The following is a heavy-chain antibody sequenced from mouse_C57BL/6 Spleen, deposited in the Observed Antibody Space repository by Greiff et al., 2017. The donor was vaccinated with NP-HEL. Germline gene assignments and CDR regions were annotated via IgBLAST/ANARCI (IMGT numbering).Heavy chain of an antibody. CDR3: ARRFAY. J-gene: IGHJ3*01. Sequence: EVQVVESGGGLVKPGGSLKLSCAASGFTFSDYGMHWVRQAPEKGLEWVAYISSGSSNSYYADTVKGRFTISRDNAKNTLFLQMTSLRSEDTAMYYCARRFAYWGQGTLVTVSA. CDR2: ISSGSSNS. CDR1: GFTFSDYG. V-gene: IGHV5-17*01.